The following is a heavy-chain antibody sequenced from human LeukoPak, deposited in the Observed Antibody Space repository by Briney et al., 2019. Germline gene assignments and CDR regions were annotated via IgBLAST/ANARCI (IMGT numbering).Heavy chain of an antibody. CDR1: GGSISSYY. D-gene: IGHD1-26*01. CDR3: ARGSGSYSY. V-gene: IGHV4-59*01. CDR2: IYYSGST. J-gene: IGHJ4*02. Sequence: SETLSLTCTVSGGSISSYYWSWIRQPPGKGLEWIGYIYYSGSTNYNPSPKSRVTISVDTSKNQFSLKLTSVTAADTAVYYCARGSGSYSYWGQGTLVTVSS.